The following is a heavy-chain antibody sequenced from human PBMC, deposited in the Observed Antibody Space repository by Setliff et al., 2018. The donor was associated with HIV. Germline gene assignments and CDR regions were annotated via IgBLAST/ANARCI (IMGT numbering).Heavy chain of an antibody. CDR3: ARANCGGDFTSPCGIDY. J-gene: IGHJ4*02. Sequence: GASVKVSCKASGFIFTNYGIHWVRQAPGHSLEWMGFINSGTGNTIYSQKFQGRVTFSRDTSASTAYMELSSLRSEDTAVYYCARANCGGDFTSPCGIDYWGQGTLVTVS. CDR1: GFIFTNYG. V-gene: IGHV1-3*01. CDR2: INSGTGNT. D-gene: IGHD2-21*02.